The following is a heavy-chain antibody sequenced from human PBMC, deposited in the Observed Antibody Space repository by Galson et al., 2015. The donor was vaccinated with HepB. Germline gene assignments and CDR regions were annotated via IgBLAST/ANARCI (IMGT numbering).Heavy chain of an antibody. CDR3: AKQWEYSSSSLDI. V-gene: IGHV3-30*18. Sequence: SLRLSCAASGFTFSSYAMSWVRQAPGKGLEWVAVISYDGSNKYYADSVKGRFTISRDNSKNTLYLQMNSLRAEDTAVYYCAKQWEYSSSSLDIWGQGTMVTVSS. J-gene: IGHJ3*02. CDR2: ISYDGSNK. D-gene: IGHD6-6*01. CDR1: GFTFSSYA.